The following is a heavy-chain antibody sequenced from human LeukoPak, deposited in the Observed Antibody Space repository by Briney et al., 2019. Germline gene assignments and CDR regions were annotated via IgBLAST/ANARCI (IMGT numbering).Heavy chain of an antibody. J-gene: IGHJ4*02. CDR1: GFTFSSYA. Sequence: GGSLRLSCAASGFTFSSYAMHWVRQAPGKGLEYVSAISNNGGSTFYANSVKGRFTISRDNSKNTLYLQMGSLRAEDMAVYYCARGPDYYGSGSYYAPLVYWGQGTLVTVSS. CDR3: ARGPDYYGSGSYYAPLVY. V-gene: IGHV3-64*01. D-gene: IGHD3-10*01. CDR2: ISNNGGST.